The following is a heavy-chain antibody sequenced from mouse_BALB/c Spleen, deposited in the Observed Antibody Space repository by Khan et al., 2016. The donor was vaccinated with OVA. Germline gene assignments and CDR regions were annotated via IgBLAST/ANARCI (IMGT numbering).Heavy chain of an antibody. CDR3: TRDGYSPWFAY. CDR1: GFNIKDYY. V-gene: IGHV14-1*02. CDR2: IDPENGNT. J-gene: IGHJ3*01. D-gene: IGHD2-3*01. Sequence: EVQLQESGAELVRPGALVKLSCKASGFNIKDYYIHWVKQRPEQGLEWIGGIDPENGNTIYDPKFQGKASITADTSSNTAYLQFSSLTSEDTAVYYCTRDGYSPWFAYWGQGTLVTVSA.